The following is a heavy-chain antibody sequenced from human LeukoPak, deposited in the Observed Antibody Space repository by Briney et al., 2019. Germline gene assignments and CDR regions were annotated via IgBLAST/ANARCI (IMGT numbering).Heavy chain of an antibody. V-gene: IGHV3-7*01. CDR1: GFTFTTYW. D-gene: IGHD3-3*01. Sequence: PGGSLRLSCAASGFTFTTYWMSWVRQAPGKGLEWVANMKPDGSEIFYVDSVKGRFTISRDNAMNTLYLQMNSLRAEDSALYYCTRNSQGSRQFLVAPKNDGGRGPLVTVPS. CDR2: MKPDGSEI. CDR3: TRNSQGSRQFLVAPKND. J-gene: IGHJ4*02.